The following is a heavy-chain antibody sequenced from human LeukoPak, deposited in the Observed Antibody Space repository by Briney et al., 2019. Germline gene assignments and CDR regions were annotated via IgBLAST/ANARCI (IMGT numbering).Heavy chain of an antibody. CDR1: GFIFDNYA. D-gene: IGHD2-2*01. Sequence: GGSLRLSCAASGFIFDNYAMSWARQAPGKGLEWVSGISGSGGSTYYADSVKGRFTISRDNSKKTLYLQMNSLRAEDTAVYYCAKDRGPAAPRYYYYGMDVWGQGTTVTVSS. J-gene: IGHJ6*02. CDR2: ISGSGGST. V-gene: IGHV3-23*01. CDR3: AKDRGPAAPRYYYYGMDV.